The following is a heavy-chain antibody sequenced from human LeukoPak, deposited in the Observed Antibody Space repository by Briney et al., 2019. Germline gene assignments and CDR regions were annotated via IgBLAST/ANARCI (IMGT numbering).Heavy chain of an antibody. CDR3: AREEARPNGDY. J-gene: IGHJ4*02. D-gene: IGHD6-6*01. CDR2: IIPILGIA. V-gene: IGHV1-69*04. CDR1: GGTFSSYT. Sequence: SVKVSCKASGGTFSSYTISWVRQAPGQGLEWMGRIIPILGIANYAQKFQGRVTITADKSTSTAYMELSSLRSEDTAVYYGAREEARPNGDYWGQGTLVTVSS.